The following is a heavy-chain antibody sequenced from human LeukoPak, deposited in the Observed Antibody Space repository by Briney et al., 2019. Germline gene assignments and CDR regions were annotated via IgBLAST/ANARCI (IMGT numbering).Heavy chain of an antibody. D-gene: IGHD5-12*01. V-gene: IGHV3-9*03. Sequence: PGGSMRLSCAASGFNFDDYAMHWVRQAPGKGLEWVSGISWNSGSIGYADSVKGRFTISRDNAKNSLYLQMNSLRAEDMALYYCAKDLSGYGRHGAFDIWGQGTMVTVSS. CDR3: AKDLSGYGRHGAFDI. J-gene: IGHJ3*02. CDR1: GFNFDDYA. CDR2: ISWNSGSI.